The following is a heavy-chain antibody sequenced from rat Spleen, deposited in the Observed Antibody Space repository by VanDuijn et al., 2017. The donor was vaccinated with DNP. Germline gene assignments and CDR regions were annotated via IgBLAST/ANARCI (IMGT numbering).Heavy chain of an antibody. Sequence: EVQLQASGPGLVKPSQSLSLTCSVTGYSITSNYWAWIRKFPGNKMEWMGFISYSGSTSYHPSLKSRISITRDTSKNQFFLQLNSVTTEDTATYFCARWTYYFDYWGQGIMVTVSS. CDR2: ISYSGST. CDR1: GYSITSNY. J-gene: IGHJ2*01. V-gene: IGHV3-1*01. CDR3: ARWTYYFDY.